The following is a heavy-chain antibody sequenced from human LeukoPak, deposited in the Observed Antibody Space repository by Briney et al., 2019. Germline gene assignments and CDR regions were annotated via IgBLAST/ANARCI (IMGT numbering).Heavy chain of an antibody. Sequence: PSETLSLTCAVSGGSISSNNWWSWVRQPPGKGLEWIGEIYHSGSTNYNPSLKSRVTILVNKSKNQFSLKLSSVTAADTAVYYCAKQVDTAMVRNFDLWGRGTLVTVSS. CDR2: IYHSGST. CDR1: GGSISSNNW. CDR3: AKQVDTAMVRNFDL. V-gene: IGHV4-4*02. D-gene: IGHD5-18*01. J-gene: IGHJ2*01.